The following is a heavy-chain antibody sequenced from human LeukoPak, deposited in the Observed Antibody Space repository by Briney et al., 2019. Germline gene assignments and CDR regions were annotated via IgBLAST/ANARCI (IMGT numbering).Heavy chain of an antibody. CDR2: ISGSSSYI. V-gene: IGHV3-21*01. CDR3: ARDSYSSYLLDV. J-gene: IGHJ6*04. Sequence: PGGSLRLSCAASGFTFSSYSMNWVRQAPGKGLEWVSSISGSSSYIYYADSVKGRFTISRDNAKNSLYLQMNSLRAEDTAVYYCARDSYSSYLLDVWGKGTTVTISS. D-gene: IGHD6-19*01. CDR1: GFTFSSYS.